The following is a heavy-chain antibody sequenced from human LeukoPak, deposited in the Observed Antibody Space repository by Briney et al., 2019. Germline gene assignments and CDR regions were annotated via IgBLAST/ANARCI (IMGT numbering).Heavy chain of an antibody. CDR1: GDTFTSYD. D-gene: IGHD3-10*01. V-gene: IGHV1-8*01. J-gene: IGHJ6*02. Sequence: GASVKVSCKTSGDTFTSYDINWVRQATGQGLEWMGWMNPRRWNTIYTQKFQGRVAMTRDTSTSTAYMELSSLRSEDTAVYYCARGGTLVQGVTILYGMDVWGQGTTVTVSS. CDR3: ARGGTLVQGVTILYGMDV. CDR2: MNPRRWNT.